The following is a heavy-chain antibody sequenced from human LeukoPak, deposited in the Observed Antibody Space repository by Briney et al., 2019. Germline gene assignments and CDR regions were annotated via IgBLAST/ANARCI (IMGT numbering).Heavy chain of an antibody. CDR2: ITSSGTYI. Sequence: GGSLRLSCAASGFTFSSYSMNWVRQAPGKGLEWVSSITSSGTYIYYADSVKGRFTISRDNAKNSLYLQMNSLRPEDTAVYYCARDPYSGSYGDYYYYYMDVWGKGTTVTISS. CDR1: GFTFSSYS. CDR3: ARDPYSGSYGDYYYYYMDV. J-gene: IGHJ6*03. D-gene: IGHD1-26*01. V-gene: IGHV3-21*01.